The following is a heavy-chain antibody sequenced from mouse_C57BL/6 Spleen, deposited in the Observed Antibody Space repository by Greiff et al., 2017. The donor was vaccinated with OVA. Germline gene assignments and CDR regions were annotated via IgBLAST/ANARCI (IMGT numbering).Heavy chain of an antibody. V-gene: IGHV1-18*01. D-gene: IGHD1-1*01. CDR3: AVTTVVAPFAY. Sequence: VQLQQSGPELVQPGASVKIPCKASGYTFTDYNMAWVKQSHGKSLEWIGDINPNNGGTIYNQKFKGKATLTVDKSSSTAYMELRSLTSEDTAVYYGAVTTVVAPFAYWGQGTLVTVSA. CDR2: INPNNGGT. J-gene: IGHJ3*01. CDR1: GYTFTDYN.